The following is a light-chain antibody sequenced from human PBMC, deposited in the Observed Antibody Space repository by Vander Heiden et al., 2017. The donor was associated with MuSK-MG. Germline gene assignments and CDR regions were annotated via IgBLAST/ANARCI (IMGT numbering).Light chain of an antibody. J-gene: IGLJ2*01. Sequence: SYELTQPLSVSVALGQTARITCGGNNIGSKNVHWYQQKPGQAPVLGIYRDSNRPSGIPERFSGSNSANTAKLTISRAQAGDEADDYCQVWDSSTVVFGGGTKLTVL. CDR2: RDS. CDR1: NIGSKN. V-gene: IGLV3-9*01. CDR3: QVWDSSTVV.